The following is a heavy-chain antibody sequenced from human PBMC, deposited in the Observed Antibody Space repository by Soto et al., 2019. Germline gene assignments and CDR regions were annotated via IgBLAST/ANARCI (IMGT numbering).Heavy chain of an antibody. CDR1: GFTFSSYS. CDR2: ISSSSSYI. Sequence: TGGSLRLSCAASGFTFSSYSMNWVRQAPGKGLEWVSSISSSSSYIYYADSVKGRFTISRDNAKNSLYLQMNSLRAEDTAVYYCARDGPRYCSSTSCYQPFDYWGQGTLVTVSS. V-gene: IGHV3-21*01. D-gene: IGHD2-2*01. J-gene: IGHJ4*02. CDR3: ARDGPRYCSSTSCYQPFDY.